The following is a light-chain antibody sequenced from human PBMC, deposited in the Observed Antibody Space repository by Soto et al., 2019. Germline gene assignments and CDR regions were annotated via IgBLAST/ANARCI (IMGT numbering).Light chain of an antibody. J-gene: IGKJ2*01. V-gene: IGKV1-5*01. CDR1: QSISNW. CDR3: QQYSSYSPYT. Sequence: DIPMTQSPSTLSASVGDRVTITYRASQSISNWLAWYQQKPGKAPNLLIYDASSLESGVPSRFSGSGSGTEFTLTISSLQPDDFATYYCQQYSSYSPYTFGQGTKLEIK. CDR2: DAS.